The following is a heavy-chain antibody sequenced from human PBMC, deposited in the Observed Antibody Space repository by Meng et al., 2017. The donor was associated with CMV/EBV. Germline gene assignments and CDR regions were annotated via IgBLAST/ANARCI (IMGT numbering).Heavy chain of an antibody. CDR1: GGTFSSYA. CDR2: IIPIFGTA. D-gene: IGHD5-24*01. CDR3: ARMPRDGYNYIDY. Sequence: VQLVQSGAEVKKPGPSLEGSCKASGGTFSSYAISWVRQAPGQGLEWMGGIIPIFGTANYAQKFQGRVTITADESTSTAYMELSSLRSEDTAVYYCARMPRDGYNYIDYWGQGTLVTVSS. J-gene: IGHJ4*02. V-gene: IGHV1-69*12.